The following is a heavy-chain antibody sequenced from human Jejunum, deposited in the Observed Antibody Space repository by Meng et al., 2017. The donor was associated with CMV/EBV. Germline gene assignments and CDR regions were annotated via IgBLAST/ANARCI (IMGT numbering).Heavy chain of an antibody. J-gene: IGHJ4*02. CDR1: FTFSYDR. Sequence: FTFSYDRMNGVRQAPGKGLEWVSSISRTVGLTYYAGSVKGRFTISRDNGKSSVFLQMDSLRVEDTAVYYCARDPDYSTDWYGGGDFWGQGVLVTVSS. D-gene: IGHD4-11*01. CDR2: ISRTVGLT. V-gene: IGHV3-21*06. CDR3: ARDPDYSTDWYGGGDF.